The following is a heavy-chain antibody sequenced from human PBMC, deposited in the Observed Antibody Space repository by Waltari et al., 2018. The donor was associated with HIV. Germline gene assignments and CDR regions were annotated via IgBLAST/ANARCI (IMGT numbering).Heavy chain of an antibody. CDR2: ISYDGSNK. J-gene: IGHJ4*02. D-gene: IGHD2-8*01. V-gene: IGHV3-30*18. Sequence: GRSLRLSCAASGFTFSSYGMHWVRQAPGKGLEWVAVISYDGSNKYYADSVKGRFTISRDNSKNTLYLQMNSLRAEDTAVYYCAKAPTFTQWFDYWGQGTLVTVSS. CDR1: GFTFSSYG. CDR3: AKAPTFTQWFDY.